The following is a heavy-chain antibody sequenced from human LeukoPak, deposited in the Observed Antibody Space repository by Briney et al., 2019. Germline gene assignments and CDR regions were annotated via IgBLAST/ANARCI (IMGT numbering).Heavy chain of an antibody. CDR2: INHSGST. CDR3: ARDCGLWFGGTNWFDP. Sequence: SETLSLTCAVYGGSFSGYYWSWIRQPPGKGLEWIGEINHSGSTYYNPSLKSRVTISVDTSKNQFSLKLSSVTAADTAVYYCARDCGLWFGGTNWFDPWGQGTLVTVSS. J-gene: IGHJ5*02. V-gene: IGHV4-34*01. D-gene: IGHD3-10*01. CDR1: GGSFSGYY.